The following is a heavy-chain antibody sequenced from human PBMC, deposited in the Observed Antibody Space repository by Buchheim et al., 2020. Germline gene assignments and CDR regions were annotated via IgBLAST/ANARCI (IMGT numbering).Heavy chain of an antibody. J-gene: IGHJ5*02. D-gene: IGHD2-21*02. Sequence: QVQLQESGPGLLKPSQTLSLTCTVSGGSISNDGYFWSWIRQHPGKGLQWIGYIYYSGSTYYNPSLQSRVTISLDTSKNQFSLKLTSVTAADTAVYYCARPRLQSDCYSTDAWCNWFDPWGQGTL. V-gene: IGHV4-31*03. CDR2: IYYSGST. CDR3: ARPRLQSDCYSTDAWCNWFDP. CDR1: GGSISNDGYF.